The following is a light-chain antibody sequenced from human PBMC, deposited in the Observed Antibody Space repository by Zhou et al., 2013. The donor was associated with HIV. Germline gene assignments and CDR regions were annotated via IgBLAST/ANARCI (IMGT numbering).Light chain of an antibody. CDR3: LQHNSIPQT. Sequence: DIQMTQSPSSLSASVGDRVSITCRASQGIGNDQGWYQQKPGEAPKRLIFAASRLQSGVPSRFSGSGYGTEFTLTISSLQLEDFATYYCLQHNSIPQTFGQGTKVEIK. CDR1: QGIGND. V-gene: IGKV1-17*01. J-gene: IGKJ1*01. CDR2: AAS.